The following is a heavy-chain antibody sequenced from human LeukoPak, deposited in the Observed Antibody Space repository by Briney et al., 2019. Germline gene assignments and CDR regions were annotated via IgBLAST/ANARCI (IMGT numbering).Heavy chain of an antibody. V-gene: IGHV4-31*03. CDR3: AKAPRNSSTMLDY. J-gene: IGHJ4*02. CDR2: ICYSGST. CDR1: GGSISSGGYY. Sequence: SETLSLTCTVSGGSISSGGYYWSWIRQRPGKGLEWIGYICYSGSTYYHPPLKSRVTISLDKSKNRFSLKLTSVTAADTAVYYCAKAPRNSSTMLDYWGQGTLLTVSS. D-gene: IGHD6-13*01.